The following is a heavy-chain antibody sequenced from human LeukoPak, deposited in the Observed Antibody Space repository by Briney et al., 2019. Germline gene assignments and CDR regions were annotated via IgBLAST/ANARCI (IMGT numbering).Heavy chain of an antibody. V-gene: IGHV3-30*02. CDR3: AKGLSYMDI. J-gene: IGHJ6*03. CDR2: IRYDGTNQ. CDR1: GFPFSSYG. Sequence: PGGSLRLSCAASGFPFSSYGMNWVRQAPGEGLEWVALIRYDGTNQYYTDSVKGRFTISRDNSKKTLYLEMSSLRVEDTAVYYCAKGLSYMDIWGKGTTVAIS.